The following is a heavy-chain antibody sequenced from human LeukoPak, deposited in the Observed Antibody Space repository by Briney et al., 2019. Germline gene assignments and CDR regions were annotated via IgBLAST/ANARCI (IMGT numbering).Heavy chain of an antibody. J-gene: IGHJ6*03. D-gene: IGHD3-3*01. CDR3: ARSYDFWSGYMGV. CDR1: GFTFSTYA. CDR2: ISSNGGST. Sequence: PGGSLRLSCAASGFTFSTYAMHWVRQAPGKGLETVSGISSNGGSTFYANSVNGRFTIFRDNSETTVYLQMGSLRTEDMAVYYCARSYDFWSGYMGVWGKGTTVTVSS. V-gene: IGHV3-64*01.